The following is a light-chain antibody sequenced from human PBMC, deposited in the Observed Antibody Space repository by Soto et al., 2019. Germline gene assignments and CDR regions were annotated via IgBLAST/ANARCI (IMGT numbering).Light chain of an antibody. CDR3: QQYRGYWT. V-gene: IGKV1-5*01. J-gene: IGKJ1*01. Sequence: DIQMTQSPSTLSASVGDRVTITCRASQSISSWLAWYQQKPGKAPKLLIYDASSLESGVPPRFSGSGSGTEFTLTISSLQPDDCATYYCQQYRGYWTFGQGTKVDIK. CDR1: QSISSW. CDR2: DAS.